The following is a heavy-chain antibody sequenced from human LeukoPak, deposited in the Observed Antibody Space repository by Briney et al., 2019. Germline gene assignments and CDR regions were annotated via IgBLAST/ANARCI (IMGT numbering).Heavy chain of an antibody. CDR3: ARDGQLTYYYDSSGPGTFDY. CDR1: GYTFTSYG. V-gene: IGHV1-18*01. D-gene: IGHD3-22*01. J-gene: IGHJ4*02. Sequence: ASVKVSCKASGYTFTSYGISWVRQAPGQGLEWMGWISAYNGNTNYAQKLQGRVTMATDTSTSTAYMELRSLRSDDTAVYYCARDGQLTYYYDSSGPGTFDYWGQGTLVTVSS. CDR2: ISAYNGNT.